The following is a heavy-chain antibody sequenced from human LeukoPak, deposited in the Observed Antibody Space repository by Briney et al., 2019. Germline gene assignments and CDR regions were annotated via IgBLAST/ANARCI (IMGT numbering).Heavy chain of an antibody. CDR3: AKLPVAGLYFDY. CDR2: ISGSGGRT. Sequence: GGSLRLSCAASGFTFSSYAMAWVRQAPGKGLEWISAISGSGGRTYYVDSVKGRFTISRDNSKNTLYLQMNSLRVEDTAAYYCAKLPVAGLYFDYWGQGTLVTVSS. D-gene: IGHD6-19*01. J-gene: IGHJ4*02. V-gene: IGHV3-23*01. CDR1: GFTFSSYA.